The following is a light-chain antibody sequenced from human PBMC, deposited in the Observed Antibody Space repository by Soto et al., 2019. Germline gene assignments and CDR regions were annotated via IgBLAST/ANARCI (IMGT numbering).Light chain of an antibody. CDR2: AAT. Sequence: DIQMTQSPSSVSASVGDRVTITCRASQDIGTWLAWYQQKPGNAPKLLIYAATTLQSGVSSRFSGSGFGTDFTLTISSLQAEDFATYYCQRANSFPPAIFGQGTRLEIK. CDR3: QRANSFPPAI. V-gene: IGKV1-12*01. J-gene: IGKJ5*01. CDR1: QDIGTW.